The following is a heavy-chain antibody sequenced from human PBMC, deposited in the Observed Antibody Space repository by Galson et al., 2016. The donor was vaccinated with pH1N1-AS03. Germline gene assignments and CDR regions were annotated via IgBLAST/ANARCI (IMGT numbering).Heavy chain of an antibody. Sequence: YAQKFQGRVNMTRDTATTTAYMELSSLRSDDTAVYYCATYGSGSRGGFDYWGQGALITVSS. J-gene: IGHJ4*02. D-gene: IGHD3-10*01. V-gene: IGHV1-46*01. CDR3: ATYGSGSRGGFDY.